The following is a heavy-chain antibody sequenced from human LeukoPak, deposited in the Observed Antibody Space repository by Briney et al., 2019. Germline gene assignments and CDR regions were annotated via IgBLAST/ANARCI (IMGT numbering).Heavy chain of an antibody. J-gene: IGHJ4*02. CDR1: GFTFSSYE. CDR3: ARRLDY. Sequence: GGSLRLSCAASGFTFSSYEMNWVRQAPGKGLEWVSYISSSGSIIYYVDSVKGRFAISRDNAKNSLYLQMNSLRAEDTAVYYCARRLDYWGQGTLVTVSS. CDR2: ISSSGSII. V-gene: IGHV3-48*03.